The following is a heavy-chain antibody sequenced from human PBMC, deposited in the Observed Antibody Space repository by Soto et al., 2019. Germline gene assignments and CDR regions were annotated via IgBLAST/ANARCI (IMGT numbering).Heavy chain of an antibody. CDR1: GFTFSSYA. D-gene: IGHD6-13*01. V-gene: IGHV3-23*01. Sequence: GGSLRLSCAASGFTFSSYAMSWVRQAPGKGLEWVSAISGSGGSTYYADSVKGRFTISRDNSKNTLYLQMNSLRAEDTAVYYCATIPYSSSWYNWFDPWGQGTLVAVSS. J-gene: IGHJ5*02. CDR2: ISGSGGST. CDR3: ATIPYSSSWYNWFDP.